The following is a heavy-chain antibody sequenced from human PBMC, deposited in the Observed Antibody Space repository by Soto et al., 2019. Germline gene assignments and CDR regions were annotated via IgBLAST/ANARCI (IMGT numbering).Heavy chain of an antibody. J-gene: IGHJ5*02. CDR2: INHSGST. V-gene: IGHV4-34*01. CDR1: GGSFSGYY. CDR3: ARGFSIGRFDP. Sequence: SETLSLTCAVYGGSFSGYYWSWIRQPPGKGLEWIGEINHSGSTNYNPSLKSRVAISVDTSKNQFSLKLSSVTAADTAVYYCARGFSIGRFDPWGQGTLVTVSS.